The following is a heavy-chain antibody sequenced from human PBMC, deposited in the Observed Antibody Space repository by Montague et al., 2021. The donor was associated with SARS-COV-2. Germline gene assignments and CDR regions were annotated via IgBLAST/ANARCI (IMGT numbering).Heavy chain of an antibody. V-gene: IGHV3-48*03. CDR3: ARESPIVGATGAFDL. D-gene: IGHD1-26*01. J-gene: IGHJ3*01. Sequence: SLRLSCAASGFIFNAYEMNWVRQAPGKGLEWVSYIGRRGSTKYYADSVKGRFTISRDNAKKSLYLQMNSLRVEDTAVYYCARESPIVGATGAFDLWGQGTMDIVSS. CDR1: GFIFNAYE. CDR2: IGRRGSTK.